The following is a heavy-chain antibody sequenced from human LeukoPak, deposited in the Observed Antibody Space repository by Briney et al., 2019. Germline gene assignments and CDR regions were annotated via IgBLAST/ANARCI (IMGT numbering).Heavy chain of an antibody. CDR2: ISYDGSNK. V-gene: IGHV3-30*04. Sequence: GGSLRLSCAASGFTFSSYAMHWVRQAPGKGLEWVAVISYDGSNKYYADSVKGRFTIFRDNSKNSLYLQMNSLRAEDTAVYYCAKWVVVAARGYYFDYWGQGTLVTVSS. J-gene: IGHJ4*02. D-gene: IGHD2-15*01. CDR3: AKWVVVAARGYYFDY. CDR1: GFTFSSYA.